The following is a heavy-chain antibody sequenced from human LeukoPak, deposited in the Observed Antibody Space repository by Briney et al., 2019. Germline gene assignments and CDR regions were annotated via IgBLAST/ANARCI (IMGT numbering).Heavy chain of an antibody. D-gene: IGHD6-19*01. CDR3: ARDRFTSGWYNGY. CDR2: ISSSSDYI. V-gene: IGHV3-21*01. Sequence: GGSLRLSCSASGFTFSSYSFNWVRQAPGKGLEWVSSISSSSDYIYYADSVKGRFSISRDNAKNSLFLQMNSLRVEDTAVYYCARDRFTSGWYNGYWGQGTLVTVSS. J-gene: IGHJ4*02. CDR1: GFTFSSYS.